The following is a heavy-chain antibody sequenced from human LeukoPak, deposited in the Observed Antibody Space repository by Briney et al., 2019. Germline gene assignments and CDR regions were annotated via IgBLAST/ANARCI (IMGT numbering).Heavy chain of an antibody. V-gene: IGHV3-23*01. CDR2: ISDDGSGT. CDR3: ATDRERDPSVYYLV. J-gene: IGHJ4*02. Sequence: PGGSLRLSCAASGFTISDYAMSWVRQAPGQGLEWVSTISDDGSGTYYADSVKGRFTISRDNSKNTLFLQINSLRAEDSAVYYCATDRERDPSVYYLVGGQGTLITVSS. D-gene: IGHD3-22*01. CDR1: GFTISDYA.